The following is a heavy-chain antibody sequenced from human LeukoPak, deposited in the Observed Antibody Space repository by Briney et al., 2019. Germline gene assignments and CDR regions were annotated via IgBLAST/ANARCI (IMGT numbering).Heavy chain of an antibody. D-gene: IGHD6-19*01. CDR2: IWYNGKNK. Sequence: ALRLSCAASGFTFSTYAMHWVRQAPGKGLEWVAMIWYNGKNKHYADSVKGRFTTSRDNSKNTLDLQMNSLRADDTAVYYCVRDPSNSGWAFDYWGQGTLVTDSS. CDR3: VRDPSNSGWAFDY. V-gene: IGHV3-33*01. J-gene: IGHJ4*02. CDR1: GFTFSTYA.